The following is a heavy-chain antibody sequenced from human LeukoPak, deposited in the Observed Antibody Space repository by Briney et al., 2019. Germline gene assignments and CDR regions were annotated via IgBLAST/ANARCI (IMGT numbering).Heavy chain of an antibody. D-gene: IGHD3-10*01. CDR2: TYYRSKWYN. J-gene: IGHJ5*02. CDR1: GDSVSSNSAA. Sequence: SQTLSLTCAISGDSVSSNSAAWNWIRQSSSRGLEWLGRTYYRSKWYNDYAVSVKSRITINPDTSKNQFSLQLNSVTPEDTAVYYCARAEVVYGFLANWFDPWGQGTLVTVSS. CDR3: ARAEVVYGFLANWFDP. V-gene: IGHV6-1*01.